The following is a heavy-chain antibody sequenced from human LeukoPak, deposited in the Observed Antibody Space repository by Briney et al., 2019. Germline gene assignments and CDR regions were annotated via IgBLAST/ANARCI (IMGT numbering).Heavy chain of an antibody. CDR1: GFTFGDYA. D-gene: IGHD6-13*01. CDR2: IRSKAYGGTT. V-gene: IGHV3-49*04. J-gene: IGHJ6*03. Sequence: GVLRLSCTASGFTFGDYAMSWVRQAPGKGLEWVGFIRSKAYGGTTEYAASVKGRFTTSRDDSKSIAYLQMNSLKTEDTAVYYCTRTAAGSQYYYYYYMDVWGKGTTVTISS. CDR3: TRTAAGSQYYYYYYMDV.